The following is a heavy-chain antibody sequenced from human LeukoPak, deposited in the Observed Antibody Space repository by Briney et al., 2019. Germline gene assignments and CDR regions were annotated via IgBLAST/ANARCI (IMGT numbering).Heavy chain of an antibody. CDR3: ARDNYDSSTPYYFDY. V-gene: IGHV3-11*04. CDR2: ISSSGDTI. D-gene: IGHD3-22*01. CDR1: GFTFSDYY. J-gene: IGHJ4*02. Sequence: GGSLRLSCAASGFTFSDYYMSWIRQAPGKGLEWVSYISSSGDTIYYADSVKGRFTISRDNAKNSLYLQMNSLRAEDTAAYYCARDNYDSSTPYYFDYWGQGTLVTVSS.